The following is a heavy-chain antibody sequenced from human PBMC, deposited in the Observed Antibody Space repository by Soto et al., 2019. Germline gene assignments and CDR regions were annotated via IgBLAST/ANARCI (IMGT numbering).Heavy chain of an antibody. CDR1: GGSISSRNW. V-gene: IGHV4-4*02. CDR3: TRASDYYDSSGRNYYRLDV. J-gene: IGHJ6*02. CDR2: IYHSGTT. Sequence: QVQLQESGPGLVKPSGTLSLTCAVSGGSISSRNWWTWVRQPPGKGLEWIGEIYHSGTTDYNPSLKSRVTISVDKSKNQFSLKLSSVTAADTAVYYCTRASDYYDSSGRNYYRLDVWGQGTTVTVSS. D-gene: IGHD3-22*01.